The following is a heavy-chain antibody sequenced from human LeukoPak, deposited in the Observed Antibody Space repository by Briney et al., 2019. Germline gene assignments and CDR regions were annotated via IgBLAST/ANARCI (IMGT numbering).Heavy chain of an antibody. D-gene: IGHD3-10*01. V-gene: IGHV4-34*01. J-gene: IGHJ6*04. CDR3: AIRVMVRGPFGV. Sequence: SETLSLTCAVYGGSFSGYYWSWIRQPPGKGLEWIGEINHSGGTNYNPSLKSRVTISVDTSKNQFSLKLSSVTAADTAVYYCAIRVMVRGPFGVWGKGTTVTVSS. CDR2: INHSGGT. CDR1: GGSFSGYY.